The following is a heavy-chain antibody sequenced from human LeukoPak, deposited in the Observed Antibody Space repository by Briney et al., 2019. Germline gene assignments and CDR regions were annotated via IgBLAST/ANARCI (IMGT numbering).Heavy chain of an antibody. CDR1: GFTFSSYW. CDR3: ARAPSEIGGYYPEYFRH. J-gene: IGHJ1*01. V-gene: IGHV3-74*01. Sequence: GGSLRLSCVASGFTFSSYWMHWVRQAPGKGPVWVSGIKSDGSTNYADSVKGPFTISRDNAKNTVSLQMNSLRAEDTGVYFCARAPSEIGGYYPEYFRHWGQGTLVTVSS. D-gene: IGHD3-22*01. CDR2: IKSDGST.